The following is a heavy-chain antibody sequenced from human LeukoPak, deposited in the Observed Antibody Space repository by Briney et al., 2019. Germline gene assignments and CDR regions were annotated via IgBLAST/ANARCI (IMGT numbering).Heavy chain of an antibody. Sequence: SVKLSSKASGGTFSSYAISWGRQAPGQGLEWMGGIIPIFGTANYAQKFQGRVTITTDESTSTAYMELSSLRSEDTAVYYCARGPRGYYYYYMDVWGKGTTVTVSS. V-gene: IGHV1-69*05. CDR3: ARGPRGYYYYYMDV. J-gene: IGHJ6*03. CDR2: IIPIFGTA. CDR1: GGTFSSYA.